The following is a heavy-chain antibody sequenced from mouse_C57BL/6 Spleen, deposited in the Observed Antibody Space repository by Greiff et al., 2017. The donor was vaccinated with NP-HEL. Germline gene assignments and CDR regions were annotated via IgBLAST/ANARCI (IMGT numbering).Heavy chain of an antibody. CDR3: AREKKRITTVVAPYAMDY. Sequence: QVQLQQPGAELVRPGTSVKLSCKASGYTFTSYWMHWVKQRPGQGLEWIGVIDPSDSYTNYNQKFKGKATLTVDTSSSTAYMQLSSLTSEDSAVYYCAREKKRITTVVAPYAMDYWGKGTSVTVSS. D-gene: IGHD1-1*01. V-gene: IGHV1-59*01. CDR1: GYTFTSYW. J-gene: IGHJ4*01. CDR2: IDPSDSYT.